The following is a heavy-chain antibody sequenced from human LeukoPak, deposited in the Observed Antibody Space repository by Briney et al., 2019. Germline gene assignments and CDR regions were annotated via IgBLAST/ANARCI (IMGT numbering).Heavy chain of an antibody. CDR1: GFTFGSYS. CDR3: SRGRNPEGPRFDY. J-gene: IGHJ4*02. CDR2: ISSSSGSI. D-gene: IGHD1-14*01. Sequence: PGGSLRLSCAASGFTFGSYSMNWVRQAPGKGLEWVSYISSSSGSIYYADSVKGRFTTARDNAKNSLYLQMNSLRDEDTAVYWCSRGRNPEGPRFDYWGQGTLVTVSS. V-gene: IGHV3-48*02.